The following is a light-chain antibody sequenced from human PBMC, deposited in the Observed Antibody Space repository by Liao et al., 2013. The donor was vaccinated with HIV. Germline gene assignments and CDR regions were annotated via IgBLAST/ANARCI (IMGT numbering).Light chain of an antibody. CDR1: NIGTKS. Sequence: SYVLTQPPSVSVAPGKTARITCGGNNIGTKSVHWYQQKPGQAPVLVISYDSDRPSGIPARFSGSNSGNTATLTISRVEAGDEADYYCQVWDSSSAHVVFGGGTKLTAL. V-gene: IGLV3-21*04. J-gene: IGLJ2*01. CDR2: YDS. CDR3: QVWDSSSAHVV.